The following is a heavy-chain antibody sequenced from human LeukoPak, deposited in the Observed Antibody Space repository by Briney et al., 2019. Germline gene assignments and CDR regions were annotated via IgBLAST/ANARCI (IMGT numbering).Heavy chain of an antibody. CDR2: IRYDGSNK. CDR3: AKDSYYDFWNDDYSGAPAAYYYYYMDV. D-gene: IGHD3-3*01. J-gene: IGHJ6*03. Sequence: PGGSLRLSCAASGFTFSSYGMHWVRQAPGKGLEWVAFIRYDGSNKYYADSVKGRFTISRDNSKNTLYLQMNSLRAEDTAVYYCAKDSYYDFWNDDYSGAPAAYYYYYMDVWGNGTTVTVPS. V-gene: IGHV3-30*02. CDR1: GFTFSSYG.